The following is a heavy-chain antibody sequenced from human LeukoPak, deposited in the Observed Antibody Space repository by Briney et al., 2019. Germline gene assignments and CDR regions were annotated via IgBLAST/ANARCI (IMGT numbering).Heavy chain of an antibody. V-gene: IGHV4-61*01. CDR1: GDSVSSGSSY. CDR2: IYYSGST. Sequence: PSETLSLTCTVSGDSVSSGSSYWNWVRQPPGRGLEWIGYIYYSGSTNYNPSLKSRVTISVDTSKNQFSLKLSSVTAADTAVYYCARADSYYDFWSGYYYFDYWGQGTLVTVSS. D-gene: IGHD3-3*01. J-gene: IGHJ4*02. CDR3: ARADSYYDFWSGYYYFDY.